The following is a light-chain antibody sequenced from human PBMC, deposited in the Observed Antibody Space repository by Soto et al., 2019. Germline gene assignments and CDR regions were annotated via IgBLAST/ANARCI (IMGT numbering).Light chain of an antibody. CDR2: KAS. CDR1: QFINNW. J-gene: IGKJ2*01. V-gene: IGKV1-5*03. CDR3: QRYNTLYT. Sequence: DIQMTQSPSTLSASVGDRVTFTCRASQFINNWLAWYQQKPGQAPRLLIYKASTLESGVPPRFNGSGSGTEFSLTISSLQPDDSATYYCQRYNTLYTFGQGTKLE.